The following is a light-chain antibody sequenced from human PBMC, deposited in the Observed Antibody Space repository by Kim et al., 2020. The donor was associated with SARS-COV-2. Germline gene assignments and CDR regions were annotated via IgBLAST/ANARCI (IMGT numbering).Light chain of an antibody. J-gene: IGKJ2*01. CDR3: MQGTHWYT. CDR1: QSLVYSDGNTY. Sequence: DVVMTQSPLSLPVTLGQPASISCRSSQSLVYSDGNTYLNWLQQRPGQSPRRLIYKVSNRDSGVPDRFSGSGSGTDFTLKISRVEAEDVGFYYCMQGTHWYTFGQGTKLEIK. V-gene: IGKV2-30*01. CDR2: KVS.